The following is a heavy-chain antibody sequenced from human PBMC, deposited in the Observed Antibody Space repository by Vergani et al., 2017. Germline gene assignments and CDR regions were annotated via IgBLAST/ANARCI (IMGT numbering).Heavy chain of an antibody. J-gene: IGHJ4*02. CDR1: GFLFSDYW. Sequence: EVQLVESGGGLVQPGGSLRLSCAASGFLFSDYWLNWVRQSPGGGLEWVANIKQDGSEEFYVDSVKGRFTISRDNAKNSVFLQINGLRAEDTAVYYCAKDNVPGYYDSSGYCDYWGQGTLVTVSS. CDR3: AKDNVPGYYDSSGYCDY. D-gene: IGHD3-22*01. CDR2: IKQDGSEE. V-gene: IGHV3-7*01.